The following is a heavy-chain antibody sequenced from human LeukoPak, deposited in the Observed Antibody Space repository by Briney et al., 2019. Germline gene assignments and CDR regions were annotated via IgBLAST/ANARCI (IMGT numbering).Heavy chain of an antibody. CDR1: GYTFTGYY. D-gene: IGHD1-1*01. V-gene: IGHV1-2*02. CDR2: INPNSGGT. Sequence: GASVKVSCKASGYTFTGYYMHWVRQAPGKGLEWMGWINPNSGGTNYAQKFQGRVTMTRDTSISTAYMELSRLRSDDTAVYYCARAGTTSHNWFDPWGQGTLVTVSS. J-gene: IGHJ5*02. CDR3: ARAGTTSHNWFDP.